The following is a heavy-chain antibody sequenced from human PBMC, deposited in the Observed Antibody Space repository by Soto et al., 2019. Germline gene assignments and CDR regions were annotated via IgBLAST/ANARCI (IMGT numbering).Heavy chain of an antibody. CDR2: IYYSGTT. V-gene: IGHV4-59*08. Sequence: QVQLQESGPGLVRPSETLSLTCTVSGGSISGYHWSWIRQPPGKELEWIGYIYYSGTTAYNPFLKSRVTISLDMSRNQFSLKLTSVSVADTAVYYCARQLMAVPGTGFDNWGQGTLVTVSS. D-gene: IGHD6-19*01. J-gene: IGHJ4*03. CDR1: GGSISGYH. CDR3: ARQLMAVPGTGFDN.